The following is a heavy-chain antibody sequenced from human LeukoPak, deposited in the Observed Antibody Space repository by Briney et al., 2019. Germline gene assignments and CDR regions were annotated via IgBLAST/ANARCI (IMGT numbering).Heavy chain of an antibody. J-gene: IGHJ4*02. Sequence: ASVKVSCKASGYTFTGYCMHWVRQAPGRGLEWMGRINPNSGGTNYAQKFQGRVTMTRDTSISTAYMELSWLRSDDTAVYYCARENLEDGVGTPIGLDYWGQGTLVTVSS. CDR2: INPNSGGT. CDR1: GYTFTGYC. D-gene: IGHD4-23*01. CDR3: ARENLEDGVGTPIGLDY. V-gene: IGHV1-2*06.